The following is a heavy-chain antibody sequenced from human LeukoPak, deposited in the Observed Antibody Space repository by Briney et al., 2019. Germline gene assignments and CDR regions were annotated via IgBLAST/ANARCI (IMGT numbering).Heavy chain of an antibody. D-gene: IGHD3-3*01. J-gene: IGHJ4*02. CDR3: AHSRPPYYDFWSGLGGYFDY. CDR2: IYWNDDK. Sequence: SGPTLVKPTQTLALTCTFSGFSLSTSGVGVGWIRQPPGKALEWLALIYWNDDKRYSPSLKSRLTITKDTSKNQVVLTMTNMDPVDTATYYCAHSRPPYYDFWSGLGGYFDYWGQGTLVTVSP. CDR1: GFSLSTSGVG. V-gene: IGHV2-5*01.